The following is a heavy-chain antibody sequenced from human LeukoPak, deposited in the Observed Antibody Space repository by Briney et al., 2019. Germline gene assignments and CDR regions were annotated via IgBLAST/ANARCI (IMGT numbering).Heavy chain of an antibody. Sequence: GGSLRLSRAASGFTFSSYGMHWVRQAPGKGLEWVAFIRYHGSDKYYADSVKGRFTISRDNSKNTLYLQMDSLRAEDTAVYYCANAPYGDWSFDFWGQGTLVTVSS. CDR1: GFTFSSYG. CDR2: IRYHGSDK. V-gene: IGHV3-30*02. CDR3: ANAPYGDWSFDF. D-gene: IGHD4-17*01. J-gene: IGHJ4*02.